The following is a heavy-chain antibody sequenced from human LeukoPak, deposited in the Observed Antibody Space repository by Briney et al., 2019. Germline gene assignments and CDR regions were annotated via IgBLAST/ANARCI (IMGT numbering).Heavy chain of an antibody. CDR3: TRGNYYYGSADYFLDY. CDR1: GFTFVSYW. D-gene: IGHD3-10*01. CDR2: IYSDGRTI. J-gene: IGHJ4*02. V-gene: IGHV3-74*03. Sequence: GGSLRLSCAASGFTFVSYWMHWVRQAPGKGLVWVSSIYSDGRTITYAASVKGRFTTSTDNAKKTLRLQMNSLRVDDTAVYFCTRGNYYYGSADYFLDYWGQGTLVTVSS.